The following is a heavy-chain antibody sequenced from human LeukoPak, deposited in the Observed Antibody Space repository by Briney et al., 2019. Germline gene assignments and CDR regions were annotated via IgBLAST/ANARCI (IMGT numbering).Heavy chain of an antibody. CDR3: ASFRSGNSANAFDI. CDR2: IYYSGST. V-gene: IGHV4-59*08. CDR1: GGSISSYY. D-gene: IGHD2-15*01. J-gene: IGHJ3*02. Sequence: SETLSLTCTVSGGSISSYYWSWIRQPPGKGLEWIGYIYYSGSTNYNPSLKSRVTISVDTSKNQFSLKLSSVTVADTAVYYCASFRSGNSANAFDIWGQGTMVTVSS.